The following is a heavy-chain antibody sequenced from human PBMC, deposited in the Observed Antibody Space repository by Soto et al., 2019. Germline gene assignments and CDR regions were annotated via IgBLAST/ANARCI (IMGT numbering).Heavy chain of an antibody. CDR3: ATTISLVRGVVTWPLDY. V-gene: IGHV1-69*05. Sequence: SVKVSCKASGYTFTSYAMPWLRQAPGQRLEWIGGIIPIFGTANYAQKFQGRVTVTTDTSTSTVYMELSSLISEDTAVYYCATTISLVRGVVTWPLDYWGQGTLVTVSS. CDR2: IIPIFGTA. D-gene: IGHD3-10*01. CDR1: GYTFTSYA. J-gene: IGHJ4*02.